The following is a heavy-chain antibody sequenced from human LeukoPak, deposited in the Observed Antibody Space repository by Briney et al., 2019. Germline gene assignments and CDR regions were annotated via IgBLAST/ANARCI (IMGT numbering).Heavy chain of an antibody. CDR1: EFSVGSNY. J-gene: IGHJ5*02. CDR2: ISSSGSTI. D-gene: IGHD3-22*01. CDR3: ARDLGQYYDTSDNWFDP. Sequence: GGSLRLSCAASEFSVGSNYMTWVRQAPGKGLEWVSYISSSGSTIYYADSVKGRFTISRDNAKNTLNLQMNSLRAEDTAVYYCARDLGQYYDTSDNWFDPWGQGTLVTVSS. V-gene: IGHV3-48*04.